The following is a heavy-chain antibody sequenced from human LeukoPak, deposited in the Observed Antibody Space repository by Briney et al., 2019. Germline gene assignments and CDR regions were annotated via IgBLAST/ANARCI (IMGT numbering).Heavy chain of an antibody. D-gene: IGHD3-22*01. J-gene: IGHJ4*02. CDR3: VKARGTVVPPFDY. Sequence: PGGSLRLSCAASRFTFSSYAMSWVRQAPGKGLEWVSGISGSGGSTYYADSVKGRFTISRDNSKNTLYLQMNSLRAEDTAVYYCVKARGTVVPPFDYWGQGTLVTVSS. V-gene: IGHV3-23*01. CDR2: ISGSGGST. CDR1: RFTFSSYA.